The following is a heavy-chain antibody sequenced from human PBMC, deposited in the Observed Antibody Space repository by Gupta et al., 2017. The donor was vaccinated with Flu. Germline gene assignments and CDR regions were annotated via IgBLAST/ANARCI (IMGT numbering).Heavy chain of an antibody. V-gene: IGHV1-69*06. CDR2: IIPIFGTA. CDR1: GGTFRSYA. Sequence: QVQLVQSGAEVKKPGSSVKVSCKASGGTFRSYAISWVRQAPGQGLEWMGGIIPIFGTANDAQKFQGRVTITADKSTSTAYMELSSLRSEDTAVYYCARVRRRGGGECTIDYWGQGTLVTVSS. CDR3: ARVRRRGGGECTIDY. D-gene: IGHD4-17*01. J-gene: IGHJ4*02.